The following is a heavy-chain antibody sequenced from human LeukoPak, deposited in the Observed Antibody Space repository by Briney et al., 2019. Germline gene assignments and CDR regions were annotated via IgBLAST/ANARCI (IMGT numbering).Heavy chain of an antibody. CDR3: ARQPAGDYVSDY. J-gene: IGHJ4*02. D-gene: IGHD4-17*01. Sequence: PSETLSLTCTVSGGSISSGGYYWSWIRQHPGKGLEWIGYIYYSGSTYYNPSLKSRVTISVDTSKNQFSLKLSSVTAADTAVYYCARQPAGDYVSDYWGQGTLVTVSS. CDR1: GGSISSGGYY. V-gene: IGHV4-31*03. CDR2: IYYSGST.